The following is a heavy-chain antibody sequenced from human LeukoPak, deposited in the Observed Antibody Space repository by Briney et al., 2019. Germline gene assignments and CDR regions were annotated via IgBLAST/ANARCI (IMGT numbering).Heavy chain of an antibody. CDR3: TRDQTPYY. CDR1: GFTFGDYA. Sequence: GGSLRLSCTASGFTFGDYAMSWVRQAPGKGLEWVGFIRSKVYGGTPEYAASVKGRFTISRDDSKGIAYLQMNSLKTEDTAVYYCTRDQTPYYWGQGTLVTVSS. V-gene: IGHV3-49*04. J-gene: IGHJ4*02. CDR2: IRSKVYGGTP.